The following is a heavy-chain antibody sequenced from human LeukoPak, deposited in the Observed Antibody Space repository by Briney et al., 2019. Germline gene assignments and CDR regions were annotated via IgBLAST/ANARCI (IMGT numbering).Heavy chain of an antibody. D-gene: IGHD1-26*01. V-gene: IGHV3-21*01. CDR3: ARGEWELLLPDY. CDR2: ISSSSSYI. J-gene: IGHJ4*02. CDR1: GFTFSSYS. Sequence: TGGSLRLSCAASGFTFSSYSMNWVRQAPGKGLEWVSSISSSSSYIYYADSVKGRFTISRDNAKNSLYLQMNSLRAEDTAVYYCARGEWELLLPDYWGQGTLVTVSS.